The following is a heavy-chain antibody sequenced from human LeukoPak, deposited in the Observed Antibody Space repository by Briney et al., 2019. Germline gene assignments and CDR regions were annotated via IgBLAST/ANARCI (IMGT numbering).Heavy chain of an antibody. Sequence: GGSLRLSCAASGFTFNNYAMGWVRHAPGKGLEWVSAISGSGSSTYYTDSVEGRFTISRDNSKNTLFLQMNSLRVEDTAVYYCTRTRWTSGYYFDYWGQGTLVTVSS. D-gene: IGHD3-22*01. V-gene: IGHV3-23*01. CDR2: ISGSGSST. CDR3: TRTRWTSGYYFDY. J-gene: IGHJ4*02. CDR1: GFTFNNYA.